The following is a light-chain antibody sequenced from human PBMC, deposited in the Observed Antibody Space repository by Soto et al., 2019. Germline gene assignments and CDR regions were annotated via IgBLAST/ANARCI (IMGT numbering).Light chain of an antibody. CDR1: QSVSSS. CDR2: AAS. V-gene: IGKV3D-15*01. Sequence: EIAMTQSPATLSVSPGERATLSCRASQSVSSSLAWYQQKPGQAPRLLIYAASRRAIGIPDTFSGSGSGTEFTLTISSLQSEDFAVYYCQQYNNWPRTFGQGTKVDIK. CDR3: QQYNNWPRT. J-gene: IGKJ1*01.